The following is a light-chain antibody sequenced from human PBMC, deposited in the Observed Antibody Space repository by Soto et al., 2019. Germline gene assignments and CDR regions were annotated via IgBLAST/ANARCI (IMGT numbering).Light chain of an antibody. CDR3: QQYGSSPIFT. CDR1: QSVSSSY. CDR2: GAS. V-gene: IGKV3-20*01. Sequence: EIVLTQSPGTLSLSPGDRATLSCRASQSVSSSYFAWYQQKPGQAPRLLIYGASGRATGIPDRFSGSGSGTDVTLTISRLEPEDFAVYYCQQYGSSPIFTFGPGTKVDIK. J-gene: IGKJ3*01.